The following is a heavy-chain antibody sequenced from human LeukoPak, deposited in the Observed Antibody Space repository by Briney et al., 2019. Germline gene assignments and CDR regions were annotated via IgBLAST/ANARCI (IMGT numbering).Heavy chain of an antibody. J-gene: IGHJ6*03. CDR1: GFTFSEYS. D-gene: IGHD2/OR15-2a*01. Sequence: GSLRLSCAASGFTFSEYSMNWVRQAPGKGLEWVSYISSKSKSIYYADSVKGRFTISRDNGKNSLSLQMNGLTAEDTAMYYCARDGSPTFYYYYMDVWGKGTTVTVSS. V-gene: IGHV3-48*01. CDR2: ISSKSKSI. CDR3: ARDGSPTFYYYYMDV.